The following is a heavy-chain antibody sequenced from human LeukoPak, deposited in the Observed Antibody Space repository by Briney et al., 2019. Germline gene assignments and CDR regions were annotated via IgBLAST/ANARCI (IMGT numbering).Heavy chain of an antibody. D-gene: IGHD5-18*01. CDR3: AGADWDTAMIDY. J-gene: IGHJ4*02. Sequence: GGSLRLSCAASGFTFSNYWMHWVRQAPGKGLVWVSRIHTDGISTTYADSVKGRFTISRDNAKNSLYLQMNSLRAEDTAVYYCAGADWDTAMIDYWGQGTLVTVSS. V-gene: IGHV3-74*01. CDR2: IHTDGIST. CDR1: GFTFSNYW.